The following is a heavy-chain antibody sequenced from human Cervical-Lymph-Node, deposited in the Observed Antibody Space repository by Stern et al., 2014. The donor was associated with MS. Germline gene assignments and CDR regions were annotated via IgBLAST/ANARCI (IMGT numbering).Heavy chain of an antibody. V-gene: IGHV4-59*01. CDR3: ARVTGRGTRQNWFDS. Sequence: QVQLQESGPGLVKPSETVSLTCTVSGGSMSSKYWNWIRQPPGKGLEWIRYIYSDGSTNYNPSLKSRVIISLDTSTNQFSLSLTSVTAADTAVYYCARVTGRGTRQNWFDSWGQGTLVTVSS. CDR2: IYSDGST. J-gene: IGHJ5*01. D-gene: IGHD1-26*01. CDR1: GGSMSSKY.